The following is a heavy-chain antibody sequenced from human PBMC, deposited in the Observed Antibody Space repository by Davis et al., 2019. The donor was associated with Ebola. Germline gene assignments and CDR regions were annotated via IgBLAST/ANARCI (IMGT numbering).Heavy chain of an antibody. D-gene: IGHD5-12*01. V-gene: IGHV3-73*01. CDR1: GFTFSGSA. CDR3: TSRGVATRN. J-gene: IGHJ4*02. Sequence: GESLKISCAASGFTFSGSAMHWVRQASGKGLEWVGRIRSKANSYATAYAASVKGRFTISRDDPKNTAYLQMNSLKTEDTAVYYCTSRGVATRNWGQGTLVTVSS. CDR2: IRSKANSYAT.